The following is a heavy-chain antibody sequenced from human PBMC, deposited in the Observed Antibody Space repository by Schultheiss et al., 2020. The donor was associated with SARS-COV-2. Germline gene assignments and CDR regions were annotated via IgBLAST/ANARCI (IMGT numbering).Heavy chain of an antibody. Sequence: SETLSLTCTVSGGSVSSGYYWGWIRQPPGKGLEWIGSIYHSGSTYYNPSLKSRVTISVDTSKNQFSLKLSSVTAADTAVYYCARVRLPRQLKNWFDPWGQGTLVTVSS. CDR1: GGSVSSGYY. CDR2: IYHSGST. D-gene: IGHD1-1*01. J-gene: IGHJ5*02. V-gene: IGHV4-38-2*02. CDR3: ARVRLPRQLKNWFDP.